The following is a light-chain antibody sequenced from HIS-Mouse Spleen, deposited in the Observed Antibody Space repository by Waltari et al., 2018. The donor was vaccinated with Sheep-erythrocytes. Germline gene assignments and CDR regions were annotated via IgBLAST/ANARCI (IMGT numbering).Light chain of an antibody. Sequence: QSALTQPRSVSGSPGQSVTISCTGTSSDAGGYNYVSWYHPHPGKAPKLMIYDVSKRPSGVPDRFSGSKSGNTASLTISGLQAEDEADYYCCSYAGSYNHVFATGTKVTVL. V-gene: IGLV2-11*01. J-gene: IGLJ1*01. CDR1: SSDAGGYNY. CDR2: DVS. CDR3: CSYAGSYNHV.